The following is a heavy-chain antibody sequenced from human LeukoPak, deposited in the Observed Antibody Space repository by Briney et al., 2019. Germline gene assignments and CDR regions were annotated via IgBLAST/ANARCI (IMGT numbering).Heavy chain of an antibody. CDR2: TYYRSKWYN. CDR1: GDSVSSNSVA. CDR3: ARVSSSVFDY. Sequence: SQTLSLNCAISGDSVSSNSVAWNWIRQSPSRGLEWLGRTYYRSKWYNDYAVSVKSRITISPDTSKNQFSLQLNSVTPGDTAVYYCARVSSSVFDYWGQGTLVTVPS. D-gene: IGHD6-6*01. J-gene: IGHJ4*02. V-gene: IGHV6-1*01.